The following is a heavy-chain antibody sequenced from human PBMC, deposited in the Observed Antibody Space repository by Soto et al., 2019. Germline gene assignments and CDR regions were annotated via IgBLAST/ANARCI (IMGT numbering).Heavy chain of an antibody. CDR3: ARPVLGYCSSTSCYGIGGYYFDY. CDR1: GYTFTSYG. CDR2: ISAYNGNT. D-gene: IGHD2-2*01. Sequence: ASVKVSCKASGYTFTSYGISWVRQAPGQGLEWMGWISAYNGNTNYAQKLQGRVTMTTDTSTSTAYMELRSLRSDDTAVYYCARPVLGYCSSTSCYGIGGYYFDYWGQGTLVTVSS. J-gene: IGHJ4*02. V-gene: IGHV1-18*01.